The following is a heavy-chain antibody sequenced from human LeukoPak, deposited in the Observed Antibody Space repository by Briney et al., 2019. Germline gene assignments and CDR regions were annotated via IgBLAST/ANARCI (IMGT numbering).Heavy chain of an antibody. V-gene: IGHV3-23*01. CDR2: ISGSGGTT. D-gene: IGHD1-26*01. Sequence: GGSLRLSCAASGFTFSNHAMSWVRQAPGKGLEWVSGISGSGGTTYYTDSVKGRFTISRDNSNNTLYLQMNSLRAEDTAVYYCAKEIVGAPTPGAYWGQGILVTVSS. CDR3: AKEIVGAPTPGAY. J-gene: IGHJ4*02. CDR1: GFTFSNHA.